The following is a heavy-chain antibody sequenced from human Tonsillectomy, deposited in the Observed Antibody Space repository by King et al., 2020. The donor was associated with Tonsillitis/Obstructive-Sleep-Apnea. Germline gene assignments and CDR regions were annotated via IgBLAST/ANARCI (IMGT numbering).Heavy chain of an antibody. J-gene: IGHJ6*02. CDR1: GYSFTSYW. CDR3: PRLRYLSGNSCLSLYYYYAMDV. V-gene: IGHV5-51*03. CDR2: IYPGDSDT. Sequence: QLVQSGAEVKKPGESLKISCQGSGYSFTSYWIGWVRQMPGKGLEWMGIIYPGDSDTRYSPSFQGQVTISADKSITTAYLQWSSLKASDTAIYYCPRLRYLSGNSCLSLYYYYAMDVWGQGTTVTVSS. D-gene: IGHD2-15*01.